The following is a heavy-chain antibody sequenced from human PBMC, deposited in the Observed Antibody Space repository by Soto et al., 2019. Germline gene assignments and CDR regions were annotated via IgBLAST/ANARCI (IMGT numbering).Heavy chain of an antibody. CDR1: GFTFSSYG. D-gene: IGHD4-17*01. CDR3: AQATTVVTPRHYGMDV. J-gene: IGHJ6*02. CDR2: ISDDGSNK. V-gene: IGHV3-30*18. Sequence: QVQLVESGGGVVQPGRSLRLSCAASGFTFSSYGMHWVRQAPGTGLEWVAVISDDGSNKYYADSVKCRFTISRDNSKNTLYLQMNSLRAEDTAVYYCAQATTVVTPRHYGMDVWGQGTTVTVSS.